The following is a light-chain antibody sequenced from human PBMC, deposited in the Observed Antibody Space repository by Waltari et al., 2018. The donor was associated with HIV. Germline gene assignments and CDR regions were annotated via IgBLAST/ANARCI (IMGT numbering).Light chain of an antibody. CDR2: EGS. V-gene: IGLV2-23*01. CDR3: CSYAGSV. CDR1: SSDVGRYNL. Sequence: QSALTQPASVSGSPGQSITISCTGTSSDVGRYNLVSWYQQHPGKAPKLMIYEGSKRPSGVSNRFSGSKSGNTASLTISGLQAEDEADYYCCSYAGSVFGGGTKLTVL. J-gene: IGLJ2*01.